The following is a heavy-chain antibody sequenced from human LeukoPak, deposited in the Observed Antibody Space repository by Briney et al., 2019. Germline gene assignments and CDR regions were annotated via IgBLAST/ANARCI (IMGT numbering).Heavy chain of an antibody. D-gene: IGHD2-15*01. CDR1: GFIFSDRY. V-gene: IGHV3-72*01. J-gene: IGHJ4*02. Sequence: GGSLRLSCAASGFIFSDRYMDWVRQAPGKGLEWVARIRNKANSYTTAYAASVSGRFTISRDDSKNSLYLQMNSLNTEDTAIYYCVSGFCSGGSCYSEPSAYWGQGTLVTVSS. CDR3: VSGFCSGGSCYSEPSAY. CDR2: IRNKANSYTT.